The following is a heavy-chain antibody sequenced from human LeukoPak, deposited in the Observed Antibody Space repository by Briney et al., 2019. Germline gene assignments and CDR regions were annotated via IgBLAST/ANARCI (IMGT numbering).Heavy chain of an antibody. D-gene: IGHD2-21*01. V-gene: IGHV4-39*07. CDR1: GGSISSSSSYY. Sequence: PSETLSLTCIVSGGSISSSSSYYWGWIRQPPGTGLEWIGTIYYSGNTYYNPSLKSRVTISVDTSKNQFSLKLNSVTAADTAVYYCARKIAATWYFDYWGQGTLVTVSS. CDR2: IYYSGNT. CDR3: ARKIAATWYFDY. J-gene: IGHJ4*02.